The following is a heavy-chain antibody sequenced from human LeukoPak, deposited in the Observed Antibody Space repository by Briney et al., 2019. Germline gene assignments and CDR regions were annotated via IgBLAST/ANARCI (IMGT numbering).Heavy chain of an antibody. CDR1: GITFSRYG. CDR3: ARDHSSSWYGPYVY. Sequence: PGGSLRLSCAASGITFSRYGMRWVRQAPGKGLEWVAVISYDGSNKYYADSVKGRFTISRDNSKNTLYLQMNSLRAEDTAVYYCARDHSSSWYGPYVYWGQGTLVTVSS. V-gene: IGHV3-30*19. D-gene: IGHD6-13*01. J-gene: IGHJ4*02. CDR2: ISYDGSNK.